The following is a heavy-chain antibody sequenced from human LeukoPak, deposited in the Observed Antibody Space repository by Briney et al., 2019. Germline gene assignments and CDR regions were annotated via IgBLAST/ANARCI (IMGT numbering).Heavy chain of an antibody. D-gene: IGHD3-22*01. J-gene: IGHJ4*02. V-gene: IGHV4-59*12. CDR1: GGSISSYY. Sequence: SETLSLTWTVSGGSISSYYWSWIRQPPGKGLEWIGYIYYSGSTNYNPSLKSRVTISVDTSKNQFSLKLSSVTAADTAVYYCARDTYYYDSSGYWADYWGQGTLVTVSS. CDR2: IYYSGST. CDR3: ARDTYYYDSSGYWADY.